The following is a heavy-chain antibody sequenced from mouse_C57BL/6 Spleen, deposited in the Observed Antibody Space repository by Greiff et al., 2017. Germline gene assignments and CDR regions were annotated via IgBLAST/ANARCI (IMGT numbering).Heavy chain of an antibody. Sequence: EVQVVESGGGLVQPGGSLKLSCAASGFTFSDYYMYWVRQTPEKRLEWVAYISNGGGSTYYPDTVKGRFTISRDNAKNTLYLQMSRLKSEDTAMYYCARQPYSNYGYFDVWGTGTTVTVSS. CDR1: GFTFSDYY. CDR3: ARQPYSNYGYFDV. CDR2: ISNGGGST. J-gene: IGHJ1*03. D-gene: IGHD2-5*01. V-gene: IGHV5-12*01.